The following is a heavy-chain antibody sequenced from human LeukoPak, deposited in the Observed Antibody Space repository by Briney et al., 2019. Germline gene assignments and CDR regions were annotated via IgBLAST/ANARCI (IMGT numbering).Heavy chain of an antibody. CDR2: IYSDDDK. CDR1: GFSPSTRGVG. Sequence: KESGPTLVKPPQTLTLTCTFSGFSPSTRGVGVGWIRQPPVQALEWLSLIYSDDDKRYSPSLKSKLTITKDTSKNLVVLTMTNMDPVDTATYYCAHGTTSSPVDYWGQGTLVTVSS. CDR3: AHGTTSSPVDY. V-gene: IGHV2-5*02. D-gene: IGHD1-1*01. J-gene: IGHJ4*02.